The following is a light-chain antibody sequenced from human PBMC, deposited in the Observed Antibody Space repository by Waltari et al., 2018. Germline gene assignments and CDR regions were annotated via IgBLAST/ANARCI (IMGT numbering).Light chain of an antibody. J-gene: IGKJ2*01. Sequence: DIQMTQSPPSVSASVGDRVTITCRASQGISSCLAWYQQKPGKAPKLLIYGASNLQSGVPSRFSGSGFGTDFTLTVSSLQSEDFAVYYCQQYDNWPQYTFGQGTKLEIK. CDR2: GAS. CDR1: QGISSC. CDR3: QQYDNWPQYT. V-gene: IGKV1D-12*01.